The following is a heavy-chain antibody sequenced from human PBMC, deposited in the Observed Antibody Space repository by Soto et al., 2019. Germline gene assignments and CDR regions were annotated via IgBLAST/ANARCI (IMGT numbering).Heavy chain of an antibody. CDR2: INAGNGNT. J-gene: IGHJ4*02. D-gene: IGHD3-16*01. CDR3: ARGEFLSYDDY. Sequence: QVQLVQSGAEVKKPGASVEISCKASGYTFTSYAMHWVHQAPGQRLEWMGWINAGNGNTKYSQKFQGRVTITRDTSASTAYMELSSLRSEDTAVYYCARGEFLSYDDYWGQGTLVTVSS. CDR1: GYTFTSYA. V-gene: IGHV1-3*01.